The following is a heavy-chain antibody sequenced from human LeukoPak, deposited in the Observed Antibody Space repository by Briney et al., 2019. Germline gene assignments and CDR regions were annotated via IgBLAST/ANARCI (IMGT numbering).Heavy chain of an antibody. D-gene: IGHD6-25*01. CDR3: ARSRDPHSSAAPEDWFDP. J-gene: IGHJ5*02. Sequence: PSQTLSLTCTVSGGSISSGGYYWSWIRQHPGRGLEWIGYIYYSGSTYYNPSLKSRFTISVATSKSQLSLKLSSVTAADTAVYYCARSRDPHSSAAPEDWFDPCGQGTLVTVSS. CDR1: GGSISSGGYY. CDR2: IYYSGST. V-gene: IGHV4-31*03.